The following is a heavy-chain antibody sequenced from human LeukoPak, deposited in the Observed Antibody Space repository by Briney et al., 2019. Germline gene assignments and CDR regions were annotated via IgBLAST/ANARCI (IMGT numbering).Heavy chain of an antibody. CDR2: MYHSGST. D-gene: IGHD2-21*02. CDR3: ARFAYCGGHCWYYFDY. CDR1: GGSISSSNW. Sequence: PSETLSLTCVVSGGSISSSNWWSWVRQPPGKGLEWIGEMYHSGSTNYNPSLKSRVTISVDKSNNQFSLKLSSVTAADTAVYYCARFAYCGGHCWYYFDYWGQGSLVTVSS. V-gene: IGHV4-4*02. J-gene: IGHJ4*02.